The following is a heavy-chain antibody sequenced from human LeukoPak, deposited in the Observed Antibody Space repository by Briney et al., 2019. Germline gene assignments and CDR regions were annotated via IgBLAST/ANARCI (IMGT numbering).Heavy chain of an antibody. Sequence: ASVKVSCKASGRTFTSYGISWVRQAPGQCLEWMGWISGYNDNTNYAQKLQGRVTMTTDTSTSTAYMELKSLRSDDTAVYYCARADIRAIASSGWYGFDYWGQGTLVTVSS. D-gene: IGHD6-19*01. V-gene: IGHV1-18*01. J-gene: IGHJ4*02. CDR1: GRTFTSYG. CDR2: ISGYNDNT. CDR3: ARADIRAIASSGWYGFDY.